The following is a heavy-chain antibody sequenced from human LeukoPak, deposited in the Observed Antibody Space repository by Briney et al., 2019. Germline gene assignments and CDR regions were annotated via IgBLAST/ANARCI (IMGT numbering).Heavy chain of an antibody. CDR3: ARARYCSSTSCHLYNWFDP. CDR2: IIPIFGTA. CDR1: GGTFSSYA. D-gene: IGHD2-2*01. V-gene: IGHV1-69*13. Sequence: EASVKVSCKASGGTFSSYASSWVRQAPGQGLEWMGGIIPIFGTANYAQKFQGRVTITADESTSTAYMELSSLRSEDTAVYYCARARYCSSTSCHLYNWFDPWGQGTLVTVSS. J-gene: IGHJ5*02.